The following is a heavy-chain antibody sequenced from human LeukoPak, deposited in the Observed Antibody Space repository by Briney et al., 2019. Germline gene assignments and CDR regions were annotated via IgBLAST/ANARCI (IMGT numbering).Heavy chain of an antibody. V-gene: IGHV1-8*01. CDR2: INPENGNT. CDR3: ARPTSRPSNYYHMDV. D-gene: IGHD2-2*01. Sequence: ASVKVSCKASGYTLNNNDINWVRQATGQGLEWMGWINPENGNTGYAQKFQGRVIMTRSTAINTVYMELSSLTFEDTAIYFCARPTSRPSNYYHMDVWGKGTTVTVSS. CDR1: GYTLNNND. J-gene: IGHJ6*03.